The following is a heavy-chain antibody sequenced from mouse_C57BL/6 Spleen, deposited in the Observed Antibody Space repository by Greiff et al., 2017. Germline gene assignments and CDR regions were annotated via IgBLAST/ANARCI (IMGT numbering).Heavy chain of an antibody. CDR1: GFNIKNTY. Sequence: EVKLMESVAELVRPGASVKLSCTASGFNIKNTYMHWVKQRPEQGLEWIGRIDPANGNTKYAPKFQGKATITADTSSNTAYLHIWSMTPEDTAFYYCAGDIGGSYVTYAMDYWGQGTSVTGSS. CDR3: AGDIGGSYVTYAMDY. V-gene: IGHV14-3*01. J-gene: IGHJ4*01. CDR2: IDPANGNT. D-gene: IGHD1-1*02.